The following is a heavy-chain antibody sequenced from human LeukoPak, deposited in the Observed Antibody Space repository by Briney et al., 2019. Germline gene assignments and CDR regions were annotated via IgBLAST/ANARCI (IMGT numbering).Heavy chain of an antibody. J-gene: IGHJ4*02. D-gene: IGHD6-13*01. V-gene: IGHV3-30*18. CDR3: AKVSYAAAAGEHDY. Sequence: GRSLRLSCAASGFTFSSYGMHWVRQAPGKGLEWVAVISYDGSNKYYADSVKGRFTISRDNSKNTLCLQMNSLRAEDTAVYYCAKVSYAAAAGEHDYWGQGTLVTVSS. CDR1: GFTFSSYG. CDR2: ISYDGSNK.